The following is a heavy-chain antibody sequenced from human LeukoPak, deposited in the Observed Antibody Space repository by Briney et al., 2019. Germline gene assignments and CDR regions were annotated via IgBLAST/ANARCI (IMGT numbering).Heavy chain of an antibody. V-gene: IGHV4-31*03. D-gene: IGHD3-16*01. CDR2: IYYSGST. Sequence: SETLSLTCTVSGGSISSGGYYWSWIRQHPGKGLEWIGYIYYSGSTYYNPSLKSRVTISVDTSKNQFSLKLSSVTAADTAVYYCARFTYTTRPSDVWGKGTTVTVSS. J-gene: IGHJ6*04. CDR1: GGSISSGGYY. CDR3: ARFTYTTRPSDV.